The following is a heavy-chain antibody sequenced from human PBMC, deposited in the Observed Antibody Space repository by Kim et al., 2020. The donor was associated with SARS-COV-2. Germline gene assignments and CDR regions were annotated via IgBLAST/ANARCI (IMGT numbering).Heavy chain of an antibody. CDR1: GGSISGYH. CDR3: PRALKRGSGSPLSHGMDV. CDR2: IHYSGTT. V-gene: IGHV4-59*13. Sequence: SETLSLTCTVSGGSISGYHWTWVRQPPGKGLEWTGYIHYSGTTNNNLSLKSRVTMSVDTSKNQFSLKLNSVTTADTAVFYCPRALKRGSGSPLSHGMDV. J-gene: IGHJ6*01. D-gene: IGHD3-10*01.